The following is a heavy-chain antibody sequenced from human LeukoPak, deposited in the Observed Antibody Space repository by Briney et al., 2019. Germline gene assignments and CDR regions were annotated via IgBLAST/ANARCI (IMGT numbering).Heavy chain of an antibody. Sequence: PSETLSLTCTVSGGSINSYYWSWIRQPPGKGLEWIGYIYYSGSTNYNPSLKSRVTISVDTSKNQFSLKLSSVTAADTAVYYCARLMVRGGYLFYNYGMDVWGQGTTVTVSS. CDR1: GGSINSYY. CDR3: ARLMVRGGYLFYNYGMDV. J-gene: IGHJ6*02. V-gene: IGHV4-59*01. CDR2: IYYSGST. D-gene: IGHD3-10*01.